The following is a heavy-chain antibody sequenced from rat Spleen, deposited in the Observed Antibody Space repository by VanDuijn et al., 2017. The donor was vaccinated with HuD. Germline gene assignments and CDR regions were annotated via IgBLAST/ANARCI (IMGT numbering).Heavy chain of an antibody. CDR3: TSPFRWFAY. V-gene: IGHV2-1*01. CDR2: IWYDGDT. J-gene: IGHJ3*01. Sequence: QVQVKESGPGLVQPSETLSLTCTVSGFSLTKHSVSWVRQSSEKGPEWMGRIWYDGDTAYNSPLKSRLSISRDTSKNQVFLKMNSLQTEDTAIYFCTSPFRWFAYWGQGTLVTVSS. CDR1: GFSLTKHS.